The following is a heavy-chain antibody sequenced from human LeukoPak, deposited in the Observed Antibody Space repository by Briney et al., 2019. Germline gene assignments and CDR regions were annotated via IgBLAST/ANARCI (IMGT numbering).Heavy chain of an antibody. J-gene: IGHJ4*02. CDR1: GGSFSGYY. D-gene: IGHD1-26*01. V-gene: IGHV4-34*01. Sequence: SETLSLTCAVYGGSFSGYYWSWIRQPPGKGLEWIGEINHSGSTNYNPSLKSRVTISVDTSKNQFSLKLSSVTAADTAVYYCARLVGATGEYYFDYWGQGTLVTVSS. CDR2: INHSGST. CDR3: ARLVGATGEYYFDY.